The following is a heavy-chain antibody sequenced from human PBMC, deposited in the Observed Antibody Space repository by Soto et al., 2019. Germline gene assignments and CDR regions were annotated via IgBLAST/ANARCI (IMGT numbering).Heavy chain of an antibody. CDR2: IIPILGIA. D-gene: IGHD3-16*01. Sequence: GASVKVSCKASGGTFSSYTISWVRQAPGQGLEWMGRIIPILGIANYAQKFQGRVTITADKSTSTAYMELSSLRSEDTAVYYCARAPYDYIWITDYWGQGTLVTVSS. V-gene: IGHV1-69*02. CDR1: GGTFSSYT. J-gene: IGHJ4*02. CDR3: ARAPYDYIWITDY.